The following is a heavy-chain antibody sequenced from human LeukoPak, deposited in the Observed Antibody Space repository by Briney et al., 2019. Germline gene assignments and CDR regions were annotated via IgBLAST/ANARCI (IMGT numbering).Heavy chain of an antibody. Sequence: PGGSLRLSCTASGFTFSNYAMSWVRQAPGKGLEWVSTISGSDGSTYYADSVKGRFTISRENSKNTLYLQINSLRVETTAIYYCAKGRGYWTGGSCYSDYWGQGTLVTVSS. CDR2: ISGSDGST. D-gene: IGHD2-15*01. CDR1: GFTFSNYA. V-gene: IGHV3-23*01. CDR3: AKGRGYWTGGSCYSDY. J-gene: IGHJ4*01.